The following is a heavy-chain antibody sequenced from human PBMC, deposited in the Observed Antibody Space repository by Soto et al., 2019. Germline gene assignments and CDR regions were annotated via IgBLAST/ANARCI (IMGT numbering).Heavy chain of an antibody. J-gene: IGHJ3*02. D-gene: IGHD3-22*01. CDR3: ARECGYLGADAFDI. V-gene: IGHV3-33*01. Sequence: QVQLVESGGGVVQPGRSLRLSCAASGFTFSSYGMHWVRQAPGKGLEWVAVIWYDGSNKYYADSVKGRFTISRDNSKNTLYLQMNSLRAEDTAVYYGARECGYLGADAFDIWGQGTMVTVSS. CDR2: IWYDGSNK. CDR1: GFTFSSYG.